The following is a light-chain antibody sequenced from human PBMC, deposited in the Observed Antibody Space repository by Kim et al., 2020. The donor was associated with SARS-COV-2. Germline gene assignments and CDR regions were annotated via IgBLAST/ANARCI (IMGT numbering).Light chain of an antibody. V-gene: IGKV1-5*01. CDR2: DVS. J-gene: IGKJ4*01. Sequence: DIQMTQSPSTLSASVGDRVTITCRASQTLNNFLAWYQQKPGKAPEVLIYDVSNLQTGVPSRFSGSGSGTGFSLTISSLQPDDFATYYCQQYNAYPLTFGGGTKVDIK. CDR3: QQYNAYPLT. CDR1: QTLNNF.